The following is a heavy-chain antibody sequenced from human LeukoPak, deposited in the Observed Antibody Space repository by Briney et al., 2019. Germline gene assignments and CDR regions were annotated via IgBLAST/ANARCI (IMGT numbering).Heavy chain of an antibody. Sequence: GGSLRLSCAASVFTFRRYSMNWVRQAPGKGPEWVSYISSSSSTIYYADSVKGRFTISRDNAKNSLYLQMNSLRAEDTAVYYCARDAEDGSSTDYWGQGTLVTVSS. J-gene: IGHJ4*02. V-gene: IGHV3-48*04. CDR2: ISSSSSTI. D-gene: IGHD1-26*01. CDR3: ARDAEDGSSTDY. CDR1: VFTFRRYS.